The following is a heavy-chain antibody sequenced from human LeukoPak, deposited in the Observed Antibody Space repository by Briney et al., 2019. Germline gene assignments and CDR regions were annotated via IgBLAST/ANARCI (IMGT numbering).Heavy chain of an antibody. Sequence: GGSLRLSRAASGFSFSSYAIHWVRQAPGKGLEWVALISYNGGKKDYADSVKGRFTIDRDKAKNTVYLQMNSLRPDDTAIYFCARQESRNYYYEGLDYWGQGNLVTVSS. CDR3: ARQESRNYYYEGLDY. CDR1: GFSFSSYA. V-gene: IGHV3-30*04. CDR2: ISYNGGKK. D-gene: IGHD3-22*01. J-gene: IGHJ4*02.